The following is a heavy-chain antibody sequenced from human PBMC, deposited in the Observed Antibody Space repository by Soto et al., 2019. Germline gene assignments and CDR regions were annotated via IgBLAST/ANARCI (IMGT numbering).Heavy chain of an antibody. CDR2: IWSDGSDK. Sequence: QVQLVESGGVVVQPGRSLRLSCAASGFSFSSYGMHWVRQAPGKGLEWVAVIWSDGSDKYYADSVKGRFTVSRDNSKNTLYLQMNSLRVDDTAVYYCARRGSGTYSIAYWGQRTLVTVSA. V-gene: IGHV3-33*01. D-gene: IGHD1-26*01. CDR1: GFSFSSYG. CDR3: ARRGSGTYSIAY. J-gene: IGHJ4*02.